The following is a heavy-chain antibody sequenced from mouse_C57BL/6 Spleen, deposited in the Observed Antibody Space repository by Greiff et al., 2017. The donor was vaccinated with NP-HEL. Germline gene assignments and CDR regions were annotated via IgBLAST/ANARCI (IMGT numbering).Heavy chain of an antibody. Sequence: VMLVESGAELVKPGASVKISCKASGYAFSSYWMNWVKQRPGKGLEWIGQIYPGDGDTNYNGKFKGKATLTADKSSSTAYMQLSSLTSEDSAVYFCARGDDYALFDYWGQGTTLTVSS. V-gene: IGHV1-80*01. J-gene: IGHJ2*01. D-gene: IGHD2-4*01. CDR1: GYAFSSYW. CDR2: IYPGDGDT. CDR3: ARGDDYALFDY.